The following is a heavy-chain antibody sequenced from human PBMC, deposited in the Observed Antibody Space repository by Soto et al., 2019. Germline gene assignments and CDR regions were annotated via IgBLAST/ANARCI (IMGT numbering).Heavy chain of an antibody. V-gene: IGHV6-1*01. CDR2: TYYRSKWYN. Sequence: LSLTCAISGDSVSSNSAAWNWIRQSPSRGLEWLGRTYYRSKWYNDYAVSVKSRITINPDTSKNQFSLQLNSVTPEDTAVYYCARLRDYYDSSGYFDYWGQGTLVTVSS. CDR3: ARLRDYYDSSGYFDY. J-gene: IGHJ4*02. CDR1: GDSVSSNSAA. D-gene: IGHD3-22*01.